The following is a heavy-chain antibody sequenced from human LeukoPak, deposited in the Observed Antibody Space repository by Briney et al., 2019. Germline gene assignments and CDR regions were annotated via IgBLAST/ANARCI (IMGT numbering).Heavy chain of an antibody. D-gene: IGHD2-21*02. CDR2: INSDGSST. J-gene: IGHJ3*02. CDR1: GFTFRNYV. CDR3: ARDLAYCGGDCYLPFNAFDI. V-gene: IGHV3-74*01. Sequence: GGSLRLSCAASGFTFRNYVMMWVRQAPGKGLEWVSRINSDGSSTSYADSVKGRFTISRDNAKNTLYLQMNSLRAEDTAVYYCARDLAYCGGDCYLPFNAFDIWGQGTMVTVSS.